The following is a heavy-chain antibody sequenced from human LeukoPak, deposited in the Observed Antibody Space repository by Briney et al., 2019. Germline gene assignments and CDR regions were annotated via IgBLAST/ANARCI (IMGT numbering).Heavy chain of an antibody. Sequence: QPGGSLRLSCEASGFTFSSHAMSWVRQAPGQGLKWVANIKRDGSEKYYADSVKGRFTISRDNAKNSLFLQMNSLRVEDTAVYYCARLDGFNYWGQGTLVTVSS. V-gene: IGHV3-7*01. CDR3: ARLDGFNY. CDR1: GFTFSSHA. D-gene: IGHD5-24*01. CDR2: IKRDGSEK. J-gene: IGHJ4*02.